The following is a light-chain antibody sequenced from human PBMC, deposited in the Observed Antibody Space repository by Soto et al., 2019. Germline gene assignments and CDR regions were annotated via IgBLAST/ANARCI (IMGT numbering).Light chain of an antibody. Sequence: IGLTQSPASLSLSLGETATLSCRASESVSNCLAWYQQKPGQAPRLLIYGASTRATGIPARFSGSGSGTEFTLTISSLQSEDFAVYYCQQYNDWPRTFGQGTKVDIK. J-gene: IGKJ1*01. V-gene: IGKV3-15*01. CDR3: QQYNDWPRT. CDR2: GAS. CDR1: ESVSNC.